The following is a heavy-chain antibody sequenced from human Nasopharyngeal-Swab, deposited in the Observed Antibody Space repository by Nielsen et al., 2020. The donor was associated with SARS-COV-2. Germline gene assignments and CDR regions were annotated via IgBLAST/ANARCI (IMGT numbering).Heavy chain of an antibody. D-gene: IGHD1-7*01. CDR3: ARGGNYHYFDY. V-gene: IGHV3-7*03. Sequence: GESLKISCAASGFTFSSYGMHWVRQAPGKGLEWVANIKQDGSEQYYVDSVKGRFTVSRDNAKNSLYLQMNSLRAEDTAVYYCARGGNYHYFDYWGQGALVTVSS. CDR2: IKQDGSEQ. J-gene: IGHJ4*02. CDR1: GFTFSSYG.